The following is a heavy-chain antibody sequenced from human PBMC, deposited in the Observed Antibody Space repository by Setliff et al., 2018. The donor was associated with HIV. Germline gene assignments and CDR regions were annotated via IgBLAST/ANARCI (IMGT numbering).Heavy chain of an antibody. Sequence: SVKVSSKASGGTFSSYAISWVRQAPGQGLEWMGGIIPIFGTANYAQKFQGRVTITTDESTSTAYMELSSLRSEDTAVYYCAGVFGVYYDKEGPYDAFDIWGQGTMVTVSS. CDR1: GGTFSSYA. CDR3: AGVFGVYYDKEGPYDAFDI. D-gene: IGHD3-22*01. CDR2: IIPIFGTA. V-gene: IGHV1-69*05. J-gene: IGHJ3*02.